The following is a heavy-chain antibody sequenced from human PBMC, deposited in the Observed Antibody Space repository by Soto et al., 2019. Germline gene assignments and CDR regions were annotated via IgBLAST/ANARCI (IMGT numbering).Heavy chain of an antibody. J-gene: IGHJ4*02. V-gene: IGHV4-4*02. Sequence: SETLSLTCAVSGGSISSSNLWSCVRQPPGKGLEWIGEIYHSGSTNYNPSLKSRVTISVDKSKNQFSLKLSSVTAADTAVYYCARSADYYDSSGVFDYWGQGTLVTVSS. CDR3: ARSADYYDSSGVFDY. D-gene: IGHD3-22*01. CDR1: GGSISSSNL. CDR2: IYHSGST.